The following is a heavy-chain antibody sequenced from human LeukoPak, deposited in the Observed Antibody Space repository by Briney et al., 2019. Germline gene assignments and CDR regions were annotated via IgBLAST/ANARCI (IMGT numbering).Heavy chain of an antibody. D-gene: IGHD7-27*01. V-gene: IGHV4-38-2*02. CDR3: TREVWGSTFPDY. CDR2: THHSGAT. J-gene: IGHJ4*02. Sequence: SETLSLTCSVSGYSISSGYFCGWIRQPPGKGPEWIATTHHSGATYYNPSLKSRVTLSVDTSKSQVSLKMTSVTAADTAVYYCTREVWGSTFPDYWGQGTLVTVSS. CDR1: GYSISSGYF.